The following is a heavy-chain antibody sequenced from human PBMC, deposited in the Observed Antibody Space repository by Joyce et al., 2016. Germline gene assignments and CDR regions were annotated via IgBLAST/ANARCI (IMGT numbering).Heavy chain of an antibody. J-gene: IGHJ3*02. CDR3: ARDSPYYDLSSAPQLGGFDI. CDR1: GFTFNRYS. D-gene: IGHD3-3*01. CDR2: ISSSNTM. V-gene: IGHV3-48*01. Sequence: EVQLVESGGGLVQPGGSLRLSCAASGFTFNRYSMNWVRQGPGKGLEWVSYISSSNTMYYSDSVKGRFTISRDNVKNELVLQMNGLRADDTAVYYCARDSPYYDLSSAPQLGGFDIWGQGTMVIVSS.